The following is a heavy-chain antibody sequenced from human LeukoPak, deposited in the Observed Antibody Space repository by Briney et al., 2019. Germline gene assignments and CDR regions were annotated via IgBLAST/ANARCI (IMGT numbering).Heavy chain of an antibody. CDR1: GDSISSNYYY. CDR3: ARERPRRVGYYYDSSGYYDY. CDR2: IYYSGST. J-gene: IGHJ4*02. Sequence: SETLSLTCTVSGDSISSNYYYWGWIRQPPGKGLEWIGSIYYSGSTYYNPSLKSRVSISVDTSKNQFSLKLSSVTAADTAVYYCARERPRRVGYYYDSSGYYDYWGQGTLVTVSS. V-gene: IGHV4-39*07. D-gene: IGHD3-22*01.